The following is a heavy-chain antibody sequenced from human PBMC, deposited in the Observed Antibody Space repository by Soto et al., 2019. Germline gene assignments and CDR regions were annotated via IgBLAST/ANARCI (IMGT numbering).Heavy chain of an antibody. CDR1: VFSFSDSD. V-gene: IGHV3-21*01. CDR3: ARKHSSDATGYDYFDS. Sequence: GGSLRLSCVGSVFSFSDSDMTWVRQAPGKGLEYVSSISSLGSPMFYGPSFMGRFTISRDNTKNSVYLQLNNLRVEDTSLYYCARKHSSDATGYDYFDSWGQGTVVTVSS. CDR2: ISSLGSPM. D-gene: IGHD3-9*01. J-gene: IGHJ4*02.